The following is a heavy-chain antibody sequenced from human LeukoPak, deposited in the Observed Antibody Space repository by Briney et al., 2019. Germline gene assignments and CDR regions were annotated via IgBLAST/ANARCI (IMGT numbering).Heavy chain of an antibody. V-gene: IGHV4-34*01. Sequence: PSETLSLTCAVYGGSFSGYYWSWIRQPPGKGLEWIGEINHSGSTNYNPSLKSRVTISVDTSKNQFSLKLSSVTAADTAVYYCARRAGAAAGYYYYMDVWGKGTTVTISS. CDR3: ARRAGAAAGYYYYMDV. CDR2: INHSGST. J-gene: IGHJ6*03. CDR1: GGSFSGYY. D-gene: IGHD6-13*01.